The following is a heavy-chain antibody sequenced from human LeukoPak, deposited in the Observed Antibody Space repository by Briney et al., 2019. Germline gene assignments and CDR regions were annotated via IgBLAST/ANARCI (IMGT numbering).Heavy chain of an antibody. CDR2: INRSGST. J-gene: IGHJ5*02. CDR1: GGSFSGYY. V-gene: IGHV4-34*01. CDR3: ARAPPKYCSSTSCSFDP. Sequence: SETLSLTCAVYGGSFSGYYWSWIRQPPGKGLEWIGEINRSGSTNYNPSLKSRVTISVDTSKNQFSLKLSSVTAADTAVYYCARAPPKYCSSTSCSFDPWGQGTLVTVSS. D-gene: IGHD2-2*01.